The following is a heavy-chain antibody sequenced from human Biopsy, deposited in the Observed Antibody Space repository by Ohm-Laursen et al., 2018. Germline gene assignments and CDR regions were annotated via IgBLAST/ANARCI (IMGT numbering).Heavy chain of an antibody. Sequence: SLRLSCTASGFTFDDYAMHWVRQAPGRGLEWVSGISWNSGSMDYADSLEGRFAISRDNAKNSLYLQMNSLRAGDTALYYCAKARVAIRYFDIWGRGTLVTVSS. CDR1: GFTFDDYA. J-gene: IGHJ2*01. D-gene: IGHD2-15*01. CDR2: ISWNSGSM. V-gene: IGHV3-9*01. CDR3: AKARVAIRYFDI.